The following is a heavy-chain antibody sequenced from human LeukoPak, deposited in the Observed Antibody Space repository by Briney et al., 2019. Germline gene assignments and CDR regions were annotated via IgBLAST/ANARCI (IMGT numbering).Heavy chain of an antibody. Sequence: SETLSLTCTVSGGSISSYYWSWIRQPPGKGLEWIGYIYYSGSTNYNPSLKSRVTISVDTSKNQFSLKLSSVTAADTAVYYCASASYYYYYYMDVWGKGTTVTVSS. J-gene: IGHJ6*03. V-gene: IGHV4-59*01. CDR3: ASASYYYYYYMDV. CDR2: IYYSGST. CDR1: GGSISSYY.